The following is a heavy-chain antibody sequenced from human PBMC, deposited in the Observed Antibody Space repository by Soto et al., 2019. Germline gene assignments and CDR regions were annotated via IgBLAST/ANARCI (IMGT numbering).Heavy chain of an antibody. D-gene: IGHD6-13*01. V-gene: IGHV1-8*01. CDR1: GYTFTSYD. CDR3: AREWSAAGHFYGMDV. Sequence: QVQLVQSGAEVKKPGASVQVSCKTSGYTFTSYDINWVRQAPGQGLEWVGWMNTNSADTRSAQKFRGRLTLTRDKSMRAVYMKLSNLRPDDSAVYYCAREWSAAGHFYGMDVWGQGTTVAVSS. J-gene: IGHJ6*02. CDR2: MNTNSADT.